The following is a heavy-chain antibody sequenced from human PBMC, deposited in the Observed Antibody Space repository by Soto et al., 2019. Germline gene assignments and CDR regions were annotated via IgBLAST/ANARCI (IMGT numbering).Heavy chain of an antibody. CDR2: IYFSGST. CDR3: ARVNSGRNWFDP. Sequence: SETLSLTCTVSGDSVSSASFYWIWIRQAPGKGLEWIGFIYFSGSTNYSPSLKSRVTMSLDTSKNQFSLKLRSVTPADTAVYFRARVNSGRNWFDPWGQGTLVTVSS. CDR1: GDSVSSASFY. J-gene: IGHJ5*02. D-gene: IGHD6-19*01. V-gene: IGHV4-61*01.